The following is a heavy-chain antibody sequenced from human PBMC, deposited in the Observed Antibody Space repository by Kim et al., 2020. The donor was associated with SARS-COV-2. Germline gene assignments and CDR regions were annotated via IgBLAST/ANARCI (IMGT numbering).Heavy chain of an antibody. V-gene: IGHV3-23*01. CDR1: GFTFSSYA. Sequence: GGSLRLSCAASGFTFSSYAMSWVRQAPGKGLEWVSAISGSGGSTYYADSVKGRFTISRDNSKNTLYLQMNSLRAEDTAVYYCAKDLGYSYGYYYYYGMDVWGQGTTVTVSS. J-gene: IGHJ6*02. CDR2: ISGSGGST. D-gene: IGHD5-18*01. CDR3: AKDLGYSYGYYYYYGMDV.